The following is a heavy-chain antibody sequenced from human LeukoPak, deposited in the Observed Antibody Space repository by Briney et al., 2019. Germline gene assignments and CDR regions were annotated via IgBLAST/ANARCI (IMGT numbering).Heavy chain of an antibody. D-gene: IGHD6-13*01. V-gene: IGHV1-69*05. Sequence: SVKVSCKASGGTFGSYAISWVRQAPGQGLEWMGGIIPIFGTANYAQKFQGRVTITTDESTSTAYMEPSSLRSEDTAVYYCARVPASSSWYENWFDPWGQGTLVTVSS. CDR2: IIPIFGTA. CDR3: ARVPASSSWYENWFDP. CDR1: GGTFGSYA. J-gene: IGHJ5*02.